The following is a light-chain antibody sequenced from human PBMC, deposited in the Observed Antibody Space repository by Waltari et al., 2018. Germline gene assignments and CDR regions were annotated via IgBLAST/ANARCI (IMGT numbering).Light chain of an antibody. CDR1: QSVLYSSNDKNY. CDR2: WAF. V-gene: IGKV4-1*01. J-gene: IGKJ1*01. Sequence: DIVMTQSPDSLAVSLGERATINCKSSQSVLYSSNDKNYLAWYQQKPRQPPRLLIYWAFTRESGVPDRFSGRGSGTDFTLTISSLQAEDVAVYYCQQYYSGPRTFGQGTKVEIK. CDR3: QQYYSGPRT.